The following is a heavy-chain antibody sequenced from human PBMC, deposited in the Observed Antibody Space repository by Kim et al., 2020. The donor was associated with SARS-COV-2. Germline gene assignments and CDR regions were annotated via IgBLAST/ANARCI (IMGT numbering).Heavy chain of an antibody. Sequence: GGSLRLSCAASGFTFSSYSMNWVRQAPGKGLECVSSISSSSSYIYYADSVTGRFTISRDNAKNSLYLQMNSLRAEDTAVYFCARDPDYYGSGGYYTWLDPWGQGTLVTDS. CDR1: GFTFSSYS. CDR2: ISSSSSYI. D-gene: IGHD3-10*01. V-gene: IGHV3-21*01. J-gene: IGHJ5*02. CDR3: ARDPDYYGSGGYYTWLDP.